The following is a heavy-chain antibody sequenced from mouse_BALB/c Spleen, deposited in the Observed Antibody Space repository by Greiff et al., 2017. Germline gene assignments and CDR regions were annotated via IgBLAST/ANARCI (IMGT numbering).Heavy chain of an antibody. D-gene: IGHD1-1*01. CDR2: IDPANGNT. CDR3: AEIYYYGSRRAMDY. V-gene: IGHV14-3*02. J-gene: IGHJ4*01. Sequence: EVQVVESGAELVKPGASVKLSCTASGFNIKDTYMHWVKQRPEQGLEWIGRIDPANGNTKYDPKFQGKATITADTSSNTAYLQLSSLTSEDTAVYYCAEIYYYGSRRAMDYWGQGTSVTVSS. CDR1: GFNIKDTY.